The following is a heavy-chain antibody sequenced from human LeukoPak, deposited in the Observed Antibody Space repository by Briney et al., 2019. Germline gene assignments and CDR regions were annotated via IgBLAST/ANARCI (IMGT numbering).Heavy chain of an antibody. CDR2: ISGGGGST. CDR1: GFTFSSYA. V-gene: IGHV3-23*01. D-gene: IGHD2-21*01. J-gene: IGHJ6*02. CDR3: ARLAGYNYYYAMDV. Sequence: GGSLRLSCAPSGFTFSSYAMTWVRQAPGKGLEWVSGISGGGGSTHYADSVKGRFTISRDNSMNTLYLQMNSLRAEDTAVYYCARLAGYNYYYAMDVWGQGTTVTVSS.